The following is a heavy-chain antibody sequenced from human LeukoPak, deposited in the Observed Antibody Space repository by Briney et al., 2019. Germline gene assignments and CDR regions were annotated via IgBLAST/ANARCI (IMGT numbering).Heavy chain of an antibody. V-gene: IGHV3-23*01. CDR2: ISGSGSST. D-gene: IGHD1-14*01. Sequence: PGRSLRLSCAGSGFTFSSYAMSWVRQAPGKGLEWVSGISGSGSSTHYADSVKGRFTISRDNSKSTLYLQMSSLRDEDTAVYYCANYRSWGQGTLVTVSS. CDR3: ANYRS. J-gene: IGHJ4*02. CDR1: GFTFSSYA.